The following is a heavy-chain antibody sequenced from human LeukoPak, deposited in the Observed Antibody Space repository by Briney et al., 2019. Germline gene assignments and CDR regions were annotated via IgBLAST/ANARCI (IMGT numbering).Heavy chain of an antibody. V-gene: IGHV3-21*01. CDR2: ISSSSSYI. D-gene: IGHD6-13*01. J-gene: IGHJ6*02. Sequence: GGSLRLSCAASGFTFSSYSMNWVRQAPGKGLEWVSSISSSSSYIYYADSVKGRFTISRDNAKNSLYLQMNSLRAEDTAVYYCARDDSVAAASFYYYGMDVWGQGTTVTVSS. CDR1: GFTFSSYS. CDR3: ARDDSVAAASFYYYGMDV.